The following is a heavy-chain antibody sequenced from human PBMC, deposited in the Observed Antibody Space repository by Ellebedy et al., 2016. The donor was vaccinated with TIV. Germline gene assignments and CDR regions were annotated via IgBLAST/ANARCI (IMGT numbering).Heavy chain of an antibody. CDR3: VRDTVAVPDGNTFDF. V-gene: IGHV3-7*04. CDR1: GFTFSDYY. CDR2: MKYDEIER. Sequence: GESLKISCAASGFTFSDYYMSWIRQAPGKGLEWVAHMKYDEIERYYANSVKGRFTISRDNARNSLYLQMKSLRVDDTAVYYCVRDTVAVPDGNTFDFWGQGTMVSVSS. J-gene: IGHJ3*01. D-gene: IGHD5-24*01.